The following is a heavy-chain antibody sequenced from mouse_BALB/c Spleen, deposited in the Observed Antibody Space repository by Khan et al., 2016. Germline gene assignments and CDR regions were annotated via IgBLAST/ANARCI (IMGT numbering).Heavy chain of an antibody. CDR1: GFTFSSHA. D-gene: IGHD1-1*01. CDR3: VRGVIIVVDYIDY. V-gene: IGHV5-6-5*01. CDR2: ISSGGTT. Sequence: EVELVESGGGLVKPGGSLKLSCAASGFTFSSHAMSWVRQTPEKRLEWVASISSGGTTFYPDSLMGGFTISNDNTMNILYLPITSLRSEDTAMYYCVRGVIIVVDYIDYWGQGTTLTVSS. J-gene: IGHJ2*01.